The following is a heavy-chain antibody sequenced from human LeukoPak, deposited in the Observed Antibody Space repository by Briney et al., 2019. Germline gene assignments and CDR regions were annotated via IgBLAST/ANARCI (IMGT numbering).Heavy chain of an antibody. J-gene: IGHJ4*02. CDR3: ARDGLPLGIAADY. CDR1: GYTFTSYG. V-gene: IGHV1-18*01. Sequence: ASVKVSCKASGYTFTSYGISWVRQAPGQGLEWMGWISVYNGNTNYAQKLQDRVTMTTDTSTNTAYMELRSLRSDDTAVYYCARDGLPLGIAADYWGQGTLVNVSS. D-gene: IGHD2-15*01. CDR2: ISVYNGNT.